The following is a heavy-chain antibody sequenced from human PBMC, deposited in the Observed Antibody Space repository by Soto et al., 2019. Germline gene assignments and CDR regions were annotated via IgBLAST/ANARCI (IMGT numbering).Heavy chain of an antibody. D-gene: IGHD2-2*01. Sequence: EVQLVESGGGLVQPGGSLRLSCVVSGYTFSSFWIHWVRQAPGKGLVWVSRISGDGSGTAYADSVKGRFTISRDNAKNTLYLQRNSLRAEDTALDYCARGGSAFDYWGQGTLVTVSS. CDR1: GYTFSSFW. CDR2: ISGDGSGT. V-gene: IGHV3-74*01. CDR3: ARGGSAFDY. J-gene: IGHJ4*02.